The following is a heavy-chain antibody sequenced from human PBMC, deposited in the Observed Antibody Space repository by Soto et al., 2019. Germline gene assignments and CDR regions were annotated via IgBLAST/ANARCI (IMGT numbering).Heavy chain of an antibody. Sequence: QVQLVESGGGVVQPGRSLRLSCAASGFTFSSYAMHWVRQAPGEGLKWVAIISYDGINTYYADSVKGRFTISRDNSKNTLSLQMNSLRTEDTAVYYCARDSTSDWQADHWGQGTLVTVSS. CDR2: ISYDGINT. J-gene: IGHJ4*02. V-gene: IGHV3-30-3*01. D-gene: IGHD6-19*01. CDR3: ARDSTSDWQADH. CDR1: GFTFSSYA.